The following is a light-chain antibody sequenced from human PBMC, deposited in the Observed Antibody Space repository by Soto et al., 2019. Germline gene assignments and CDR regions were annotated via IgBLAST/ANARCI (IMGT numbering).Light chain of an antibody. CDR2: AAS. CDR3: QQSYSPPPIT. V-gene: IGKV1-39*01. Sequence: DIQMTQSPSTLSASVGDRVTITCRASETISNYLNWYQKKPGKAPQLLIYAASTLQRGVPSRFSGSGSRTDFTLTIGSLQPEDSATYYCQQSYSPPPITFGQGTRLEIK. CDR1: ETISNY. J-gene: IGKJ5*01.